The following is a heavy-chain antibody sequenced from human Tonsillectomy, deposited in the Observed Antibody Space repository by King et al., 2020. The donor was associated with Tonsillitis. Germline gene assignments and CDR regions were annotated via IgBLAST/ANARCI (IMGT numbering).Heavy chain of an antibody. Sequence: VQLVESGGGLVQPGGSLRLSCAASGFTFRSYAMNWVRQAPGKGLEWVSGISDSGTSTNYADYVKGRFTISRDNSKNTLYLQMNSLRAEDTAVYYCAKDGEWELLRYYFDYWGQGTLVTVSS. D-gene: IGHD1-26*01. V-gene: IGHV3-23*04. CDR3: AKDGEWELLRYYFDY. CDR1: GFTFRSYA. J-gene: IGHJ4*02. CDR2: ISDSGTST.